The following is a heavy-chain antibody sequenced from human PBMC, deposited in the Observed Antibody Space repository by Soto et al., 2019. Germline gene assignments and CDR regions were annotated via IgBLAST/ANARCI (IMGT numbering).Heavy chain of an antibody. V-gene: IGHV3-23*01. D-gene: IGHD2-15*01. CDR2: ISGRGGST. Sequence: EVQLLESGGSLVKAGGSLGISLAAPGINLSSIANGLGPQASGKGLEGVLTISGRGGSTYYAESVKGRFTNSRDNSKNTLYLQMNSLRAEDTAVYYCAKDLTVVVVAATLFAFDIWGQGTMVTVSS. J-gene: IGHJ3*02. CDR1: GINLSSIA. CDR3: AKDLTVVVVAATLFAFDI.